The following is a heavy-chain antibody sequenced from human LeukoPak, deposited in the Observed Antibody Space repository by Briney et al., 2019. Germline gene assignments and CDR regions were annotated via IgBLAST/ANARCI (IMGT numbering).Heavy chain of an antibody. V-gene: IGHV1-69*04. CDR1: GGTFSSYT. CDR3: ARDISQLWYFDY. Sequence: SVKVSCKASGGTFSSYTISWVRQAPGQGLEWMGRIIPILGIANYAQKFQGRVTITADKSTSTAYMELSSLRSEDTAVYYCARDISQLWYFDYWGQGTPVTVSS. J-gene: IGHJ4*02. D-gene: IGHD5-18*01. CDR2: IIPILGIA.